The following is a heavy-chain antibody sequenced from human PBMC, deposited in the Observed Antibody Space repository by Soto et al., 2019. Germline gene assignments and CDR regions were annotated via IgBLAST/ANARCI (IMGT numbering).Heavy chain of an antibody. Sequence: PSETLSLTCAVSGGSISSSSYYWGWIRQPPGKGLEWIGSIYYSGSTYYNPSLKSRVTISVYTSKNQFSLKLSSVTAADTAVYYCHSVTVTTRFYYYYMDVWGKGTTVTVSS. CDR1: GGSISSSSYY. V-gene: IGHV4-39*01. CDR3: HSVTVTTRFYYYYMDV. J-gene: IGHJ6*03. D-gene: IGHD4-17*01. CDR2: IYYSGST.